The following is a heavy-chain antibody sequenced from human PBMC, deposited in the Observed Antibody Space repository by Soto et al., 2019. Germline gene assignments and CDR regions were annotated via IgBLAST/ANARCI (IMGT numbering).Heavy chain of an antibody. D-gene: IGHD6-6*01. CDR2: IYYSGST. CDR3: ARVPXTTIAARPGHYYYGMDV. J-gene: IGHJ6*02. CDR1: GGSISSGDYY. V-gene: IGHV4-30-4*01. Sequence: SETLSLTCAVSGGSISSGDYYWSWIRQPPGKGLEWIGYIYYSGSTYYNPSLKSRVTISVDTSKNQFSLKLSSVTAADTAVYYCARVPXTTIAARPGHYYYGMDVWGQGTTVTVSS.